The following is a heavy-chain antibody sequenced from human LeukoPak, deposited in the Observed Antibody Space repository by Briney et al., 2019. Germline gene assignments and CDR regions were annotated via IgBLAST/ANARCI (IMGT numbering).Heavy chain of an antibody. J-gene: IGHJ4*02. Sequence: GGSLRLSCAASGFTFSSYAMSWVRQAPGKGLEWVANIKQDGSEKYYVDSVKGRFTISRDNAKNSLYLQMNSLRAEDTAVYYCARAPSDYEVYWGQGTLVTVSS. V-gene: IGHV3-7*01. CDR3: ARAPSDYEVY. CDR1: GFTFSSYA. CDR2: IKQDGSEK. D-gene: IGHD5-12*01.